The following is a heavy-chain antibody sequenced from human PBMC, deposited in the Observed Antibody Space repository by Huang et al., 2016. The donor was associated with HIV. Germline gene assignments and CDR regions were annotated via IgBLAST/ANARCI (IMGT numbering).Heavy chain of an antibody. CDR2: IIPIFGTA. Sequence: QVQLVQSGAEVKKPGSSVKVSCTASGGTFSSYAISWVRQAPGQGLEWMGGIIPIFGTANYAQKFQGRVTSTADESTSTAYMELSSLRSEDTAVYYCARARGYYDSSVSYYFDYWGQGTLVTVSS. CDR3: ARARGYYDSSVSYYFDY. J-gene: IGHJ4*02. CDR1: GGTFSSYA. D-gene: IGHD3-22*01. V-gene: IGHV1-69*13.